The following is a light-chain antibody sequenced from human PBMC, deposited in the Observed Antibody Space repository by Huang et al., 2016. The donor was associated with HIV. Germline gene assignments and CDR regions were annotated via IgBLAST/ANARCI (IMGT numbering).Light chain of an antibody. Sequence: DIEMTQSPSSLSASVGDRVTVTCRASQGISNYLAWFQQKPGKAPKSLIQSAASLQSGVPSRFSGSGSGTDFTLTISGLQPDDSATYYCHQYYSFPYTFGQGTKLEIK. V-gene: IGKV1-16*01. CDR3: HQYYSFPYT. CDR1: QGISNY. CDR2: SAA. J-gene: IGKJ2*01.